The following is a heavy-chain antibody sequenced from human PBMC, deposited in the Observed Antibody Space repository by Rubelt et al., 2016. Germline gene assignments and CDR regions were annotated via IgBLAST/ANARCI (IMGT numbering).Heavy chain of an antibody. CDR2: ISAYNGNT. D-gene: IGHD6-19*01. Sequence: VQSGAEVKKPGASVKVSCKASGYTFTSYGISWVRQAPGQGLEWMGWISAYNGNTNYAQKLQGRVTMTRDTSISTAYMELSRLRSDDTAVYYCASGSGWYYFDYWGQGTLVTVSS. CDR3: ASGSGWYYFDY. J-gene: IGHJ4*02. CDR1: GYTFTSYG. V-gene: IGHV1-18*01.